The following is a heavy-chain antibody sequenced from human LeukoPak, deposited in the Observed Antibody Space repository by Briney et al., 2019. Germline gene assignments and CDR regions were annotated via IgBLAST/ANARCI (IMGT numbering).Heavy chain of an antibody. Sequence: ASVKVSCKASGYTFTGYYMHWVRQAPGQGLEWMGRINPNSGGTNYAQKIQGRVTMTRDTSISTAYMELSRLRSDDTAVYYCASSQYYYGSGSYYTPDYWGQGTLVTVSS. D-gene: IGHD3-10*01. CDR1: GYTFTGYY. CDR3: ASSQYYYGSGSYYTPDY. V-gene: IGHV1-2*06. J-gene: IGHJ4*02. CDR2: INPNSGGT.